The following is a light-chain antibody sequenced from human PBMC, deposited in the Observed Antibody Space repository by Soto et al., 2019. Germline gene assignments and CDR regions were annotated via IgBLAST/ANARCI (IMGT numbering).Light chain of an antibody. CDR3: QQYETYPWT. CDR2: RAS. V-gene: IGKV1-5*01. J-gene: IGKJ1*01. CDR1: QTINSW. Sequence: DIQMTQSPSTLSASVGDRVTITCRASQTINSWLAWYRQKPGKAPEVLIYRASDLEDGVPSRFSGTGSGTDFALTISSLQPDDFATFYCQQYETYPWTFGQGTKVDI.